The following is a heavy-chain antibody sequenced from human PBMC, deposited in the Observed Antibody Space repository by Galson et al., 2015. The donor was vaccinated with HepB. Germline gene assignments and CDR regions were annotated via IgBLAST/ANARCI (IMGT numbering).Heavy chain of an antibody. D-gene: IGHD2-8*01. CDR2: ISYDGSNK. V-gene: IGHV3-30*04. Sequence: LRLSCAASGFTFSSYAMHWVRQAPGKGLEWVAVISYDGSNKYYADSVKGRFTISRDNPKNTLYLQMNSLRAEDTAVYYCARDLIWPRYWGQGTLVTVSS. J-gene: IGHJ4*02. CDR1: GFTFSSYA. CDR3: ARDLIWPRY.